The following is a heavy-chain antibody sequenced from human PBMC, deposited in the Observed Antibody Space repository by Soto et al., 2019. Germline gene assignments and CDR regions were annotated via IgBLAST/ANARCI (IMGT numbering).Heavy chain of an antibody. CDR3: ATTLEYDYIWGSYRYDAFDI. V-gene: IGHV4-59*08. CDR1: GGSISSYY. CDR2: IYYSGST. Sequence: QVQLQESGPGLVKPSETLSLTCTVSGGSISSYYWSWIRQPPGKGLGWIGYIYYSGSTNYNPSLKSRVTISVDTSKNQFSLKLSSVTAADTAVYYCATTLEYDYIWGSYRYDAFDIWGQGTMVTVSS. D-gene: IGHD3-16*02. J-gene: IGHJ3*02.